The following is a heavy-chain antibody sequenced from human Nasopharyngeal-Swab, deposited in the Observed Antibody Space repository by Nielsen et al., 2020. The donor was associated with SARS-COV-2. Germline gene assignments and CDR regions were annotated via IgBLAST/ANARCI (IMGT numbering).Heavy chain of an antibody. V-gene: IGHV3-20*03. J-gene: IGHJ4*02. Sequence: VRQAPGKGLEWVSGINWNGGSTGYADSVKGRFTISRDNAKNSLYLQMNSLRAEDTAVYYCARDGLGDYYFDYWGQGTLVTVSS. CDR2: INWNGGST. D-gene: IGHD2-21*02. CDR3: ARDGLGDYYFDY.